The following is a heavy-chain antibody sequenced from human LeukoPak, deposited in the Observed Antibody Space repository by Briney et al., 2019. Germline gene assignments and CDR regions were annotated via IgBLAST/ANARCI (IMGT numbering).Heavy chain of an antibody. V-gene: IGHV3-23*01. CDR2: LSGSGGST. J-gene: IGHJ4*02. D-gene: IGHD3-16*01. Sequence: GGSLRLSCAASGFTFSSYGMNWVRQAPGKGLEWVSGLSGSGGSTYYADSVKGRFTISRDNSKNTLYLQMKSLRAEDRAVYYCENSSPLLWPVDWGQGTLVTVSS. CDR3: ENSSPLLWPVD. CDR1: GFTFSSYG.